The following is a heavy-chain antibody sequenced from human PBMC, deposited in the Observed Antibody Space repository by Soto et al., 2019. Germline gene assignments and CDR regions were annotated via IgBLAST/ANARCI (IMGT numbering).Heavy chain of an antibody. V-gene: IGHV1-8*01. CDR3: ARGQQGSGYYYYYMDV. CDR1: GYTFTSYD. D-gene: IGHD6-13*01. J-gene: IGHJ6*03. Sequence: QVQLVQSGAEVKKPGASVKVSCKASGYTFTSYDINWVRQATGQGLEWMGWMNPNSGNTGYAQKCQGRVTMTRNTTISTAYMELSSPRSEDTAVYYCARGQQGSGYYYYYMDVWGKGTTVTVSS. CDR2: MNPNSGNT.